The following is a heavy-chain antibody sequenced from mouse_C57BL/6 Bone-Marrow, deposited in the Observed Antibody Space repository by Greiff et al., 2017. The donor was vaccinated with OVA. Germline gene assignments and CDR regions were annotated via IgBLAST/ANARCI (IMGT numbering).Heavy chain of an antibody. CDR3: ARYKLGYGSSLFDY. D-gene: IGHD1-1*01. Sequence: EVKLMESGGGLVQPGGSLSLSCAASGFTFTDYYMSWVRQPPGKALEWLGFIRNKANGYTTEYSASVKGRFTISRDNSQSILYLQMNALRAEDSATYYWARYKLGYGSSLFDYWGQGTTLTVSS. CDR2: IRNKANGYTT. J-gene: IGHJ2*01. V-gene: IGHV7-3*01. CDR1: GFTFTDYY.